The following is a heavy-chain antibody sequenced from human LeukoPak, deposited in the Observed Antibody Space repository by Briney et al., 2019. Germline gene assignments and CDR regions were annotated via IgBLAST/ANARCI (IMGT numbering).Heavy chain of an antibody. CDR3: ARALVGAATLSY. V-gene: IGHV5-51*01. J-gene: IGHJ4*02. D-gene: IGHD1-26*01. CDR1: GYRFTSYW. CDR2: IYPGDSDT. Sequence: VSLKISCKASGYRFTSYWIGWVRQMPGKGLEWMGVIYPGDSDTRYSPSFQGQVTLSADKSISTAYLQWSSLKASDTAIYYCARALVGAATLSYWGQGTLVTVSS.